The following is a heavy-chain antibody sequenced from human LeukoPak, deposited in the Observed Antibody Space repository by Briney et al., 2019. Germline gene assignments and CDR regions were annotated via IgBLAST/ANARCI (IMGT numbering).Heavy chain of an antibody. D-gene: IGHD3-10*01. Sequence: GASVKVSCKTSGYTFTGYYMHWMRQAPGQGLEWMGWINCNNGDTIYAQKLEGRVIVTRDTSISTAYMELSRLTYDDTAVYYCARNGEIWGQGTLVTVSS. V-gene: IGHV1-2*02. CDR1: GYTFTGYY. CDR2: INCNNGDT. J-gene: IGHJ4*02. CDR3: ARNGEI.